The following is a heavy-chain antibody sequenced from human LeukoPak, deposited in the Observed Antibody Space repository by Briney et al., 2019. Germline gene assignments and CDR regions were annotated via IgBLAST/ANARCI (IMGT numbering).Heavy chain of an antibody. J-gene: IGHJ4*02. D-gene: IGHD2-2*01. CDR1: GYTFTSYD. Sequence: GASVKVSCKASGYTFTSYDINWVRQATGQGLEWMGWMNPNSGNTGYAQKFQGRVTITRNTSISTAYMELSSLRSEDTAVYYCARDHSRYCSSTSCSDFDYWGQGTLVTASS. CDR2: MNPNSGNT. CDR3: ARDHSRYCSSTSCSDFDY. V-gene: IGHV1-8*03.